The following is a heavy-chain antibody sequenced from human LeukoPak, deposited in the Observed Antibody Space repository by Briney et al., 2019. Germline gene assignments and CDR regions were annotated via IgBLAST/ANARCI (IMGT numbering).Heavy chain of an antibody. CDR1: EYTFATYN. D-gene: IGHD6-13*01. CDR3: ARGRPRAASEDFDY. Sequence: ASVNVSCKASEYTFATYNVHWVRQAPGQGLEWMGWINPNSGVTNFAQKFQGWVTMTRDTSIRTVYMELTRLKSDDTAVYFCARGRPRAASEDFDYWGQGTLATVSS. V-gene: IGHV1-2*04. J-gene: IGHJ4*02. CDR2: INPNSGVT.